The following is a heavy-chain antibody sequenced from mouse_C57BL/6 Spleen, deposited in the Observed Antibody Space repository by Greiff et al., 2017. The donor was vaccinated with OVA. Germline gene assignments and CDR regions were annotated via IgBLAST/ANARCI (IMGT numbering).Heavy chain of an antibody. CDR1: GFSLTSYG. Sequence: VQVVESGPGLVQPSQSLSITCTVSGFSLTSYGVHWVRQSPGKGLEWLGVIWRGGSTDYNAAFMSRLSITKDNSKGQVFFKMNSLQADDTAIYYCAKEDYGSSYAMDYWGQGTSVTVSS. D-gene: IGHD1-1*01. V-gene: IGHV2-5*01. CDR2: IWRGGST. J-gene: IGHJ4*01. CDR3: AKEDYGSSYAMDY.